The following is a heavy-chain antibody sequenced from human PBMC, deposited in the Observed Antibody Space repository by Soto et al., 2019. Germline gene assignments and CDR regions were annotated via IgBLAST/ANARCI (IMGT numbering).Heavy chain of an antibody. D-gene: IGHD6-19*01. V-gene: IGHV3-48*02. J-gene: IGHJ4*02. CDR2: INKNGFTI. Sequence: LRLSCAVSGFTLTTYSMNWVRQAPGKGLEWISFINKNGFTIYYADSVKGRFTISRDYAKNSLYLQMDSLRHEDTAVYYCARGAVTGTSLFDYWGLGTLVTVSS. CDR1: GFTLTTYS. CDR3: ARGAVTGTSLFDY.